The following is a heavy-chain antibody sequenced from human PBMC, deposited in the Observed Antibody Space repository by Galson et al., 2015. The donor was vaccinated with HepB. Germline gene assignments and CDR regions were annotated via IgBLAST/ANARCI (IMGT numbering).Heavy chain of an antibody. D-gene: IGHD6-13*01. CDR2: TYYRSKWYN. CDR3: ARAQVGSWPDGYYYYYGMDV. CDR1: GDSVSSNSAA. Sequence: CAISGDSVSSNSAAWNWIRQSPSRGLEWLGRTYYRSKWYNDYAVSVKSRITINPDTSKNQFSLQLNSVTPEDTAVYYCARAQVGSWPDGYYYYYGMDVWGQGTTVTVSS. V-gene: IGHV6-1*01. J-gene: IGHJ6*02.